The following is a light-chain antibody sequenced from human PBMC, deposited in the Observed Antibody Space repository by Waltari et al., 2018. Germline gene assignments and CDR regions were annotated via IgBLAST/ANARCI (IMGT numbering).Light chain of an antibody. Sequence: QSALTQPRSVSGSPGQSVTISCTGTSRDVGGYHYVSWYQQHPGKAPKLMIYDVSKRPSGVPDRFSGSKSGNTASLTISGLQAEDEADYSCCSYAGSYTYVFGTGTKVTVL. J-gene: IGLJ1*01. CDR3: CSYAGSYTYV. CDR2: DVS. V-gene: IGLV2-11*01. CDR1: SRDVGGYHY.